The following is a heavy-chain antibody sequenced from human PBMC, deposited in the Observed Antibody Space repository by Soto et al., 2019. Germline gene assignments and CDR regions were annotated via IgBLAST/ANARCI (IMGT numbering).Heavy chain of an antibody. CDR3: AGDSPYGDSFYYYYGMDV. D-gene: IGHD4-17*01. CDR2: INPSGGST. CDR1: GYTFTSYY. J-gene: IGHJ6*02. Sequence: ASVKVSCKASGYTFTSYYMHWVRQAPGQGLEWMGIINPSGGSTSYAQKFQGRVTMTRDTSTSTVYMELSSLRSEDTAVYYCAGDSPYGDSFYYYYGMDVWGQGTTVTVSS. V-gene: IGHV1-46*01.